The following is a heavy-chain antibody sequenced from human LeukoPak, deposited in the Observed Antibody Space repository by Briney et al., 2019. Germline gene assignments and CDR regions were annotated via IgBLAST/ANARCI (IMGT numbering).Heavy chain of an antibody. J-gene: IGHJ4*02. CDR2: IYYSGST. V-gene: IGHV4-39*01. CDR1: GGSISSRSCC. D-gene: IGHD1-26*01. CDR3: ARQVYSGTHYFDY. Sequence: SETLSLTCTVSGGSISSRSCCWGWIRQPPGKGLEWIGTIYYSGSTYYNPSLKSRVTISVDTSKNQFSLRLSSVTAADTAVYYCARQVYSGTHYFDYWGQGTLVTAPS.